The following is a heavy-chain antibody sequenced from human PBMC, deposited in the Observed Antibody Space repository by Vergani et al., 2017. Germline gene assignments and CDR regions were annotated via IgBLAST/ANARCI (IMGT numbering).Heavy chain of an antibody. CDR3: ARDAAIFGVVILNPVYYFDY. Sequence: QVQLVQSGAEVKKPGASVKVSCKASGYTFTGYYMHWVRQAPGQGLEWMGWINPNSGGTNYAQKFQGRVTMTRDTSIRTAYMELSRLRSDDTAVYYCARDAAIFGVVILNPVYYFDYWGQGTLVTVSS. D-gene: IGHD3-3*01. CDR1: GYTFTGYY. V-gene: IGHV1-2*02. CDR2: INPNSGGT. J-gene: IGHJ4*02.